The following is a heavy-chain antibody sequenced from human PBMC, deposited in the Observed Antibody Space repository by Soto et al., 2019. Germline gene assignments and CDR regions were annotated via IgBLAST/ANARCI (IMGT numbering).Heavy chain of an antibody. Sequence: SETLSLTCAVYGGSFSGYYWSWIRQPPGKGLEWIGEINHSGSTNYNPSLRSRVTISVDTSKNQFSLKLSSVTAADTAVYYCARGPYYDFWSGYYHHYYYYGMDVWGQGTTVTVSS. CDR3: ARGPYYDFWSGYYHHYYYYGMDV. CDR2: INHSGST. CDR1: GGSFSGYY. D-gene: IGHD3-3*01. V-gene: IGHV4-34*01. J-gene: IGHJ6*02.